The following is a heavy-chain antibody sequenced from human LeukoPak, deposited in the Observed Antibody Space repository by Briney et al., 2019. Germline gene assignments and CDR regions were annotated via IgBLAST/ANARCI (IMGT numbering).Heavy chain of an antibody. J-gene: IGHJ4*02. Sequence: GGSLRLSCAASGFTFSSYSMNWVRQAPGEGLEWVSSISSSSSYIYYADSVKGRFTISRDNAKNSLYLQMNSLRAEDTAVYYCARELAAGYYYDSSGYGLDYWGQGTLVTVSS. CDR1: GFTFSSYS. CDR3: ARELAAGYYYDSSGYGLDY. V-gene: IGHV3-21*01. CDR2: ISSSSSYI. D-gene: IGHD3-22*01.